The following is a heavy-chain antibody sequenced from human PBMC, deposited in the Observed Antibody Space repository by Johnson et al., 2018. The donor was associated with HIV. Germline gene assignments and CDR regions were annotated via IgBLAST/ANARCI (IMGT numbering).Heavy chain of an antibody. CDR1: GFTFSSYA. D-gene: IGHD6-6*01. CDR2: ISYDGSNK. J-gene: IGHJ3*02. CDR3: ARDRWYSSSSGGVDDAFDI. V-gene: IGHV3-30*04. Sequence: QVQLVESGGGVVQPGRSLRLYCVVSGFTFSSYAMHWVRQAPGKGLEWVAVISYDGSNKYYADSVKGRFTISRENSKNTLYLQMNSLRAEDTAVYYCARDRWYSSSSGGVDDAFDIWGQGTMVTVSS.